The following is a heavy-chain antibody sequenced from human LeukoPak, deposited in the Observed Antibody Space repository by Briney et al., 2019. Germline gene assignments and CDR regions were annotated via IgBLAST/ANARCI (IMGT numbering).Heavy chain of an antibody. D-gene: IGHD6-13*01. CDR2: IYYSGST. CDR3: ASSGGQQLVRDYFDY. J-gene: IGHJ4*02. CDR1: GGSISSHY. V-gene: IGHV4-59*11. Sequence: SETLSLTCTVSGGSISSHYWSWIRQPPGKGLEWIGYIYYSGSTNYNPSLKSRVTISVDTSKNQFSLKLSSVTAADTAVYYCASSGGQQLVRDYFDYWGQGTLVTVSS.